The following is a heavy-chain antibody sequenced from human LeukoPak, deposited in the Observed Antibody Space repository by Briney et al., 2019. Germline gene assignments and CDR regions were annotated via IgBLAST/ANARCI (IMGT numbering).Heavy chain of an antibody. J-gene: IGHJ4*02. Sequence: ASVKVSCKASGYSITGYYMHWVRQAPGQGLEWMGWINPDSGDTKYAQKFQGRVTMTRDTSISTAYMEVSRLRFDDTAMHYCAREVGYLLGEYRLGFWGPGTLVTVSS. CDR2: INPDSGDT. CDR3: AREVGYLLGEYRLGF. D-gene: IGHD3-10*01. CDR1: GYSITGYY. V-gene: IGHV1-2*02.